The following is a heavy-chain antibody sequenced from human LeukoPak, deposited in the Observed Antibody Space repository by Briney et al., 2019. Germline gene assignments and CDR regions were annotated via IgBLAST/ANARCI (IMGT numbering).Heavy chain of an antibody. CDR2: IKYDGDEE. CDR1: GFTFSDYW. V-gene: IGHV3-7*01. J-gene: IGHJ6*02. CDR3: ARDPPVAGYGMDV. Sequence: GGSLRLSCAASGFTFSDYWMSWMRQAPGKGLEWVANIKYDGDEEYYVDSVKGRFTISRDNAKNSLFLQMNSLRAEDTAVYYCARDPPVAGYGMDVWGQGTTVTVSS. D-gene: IGHD6-19*01.